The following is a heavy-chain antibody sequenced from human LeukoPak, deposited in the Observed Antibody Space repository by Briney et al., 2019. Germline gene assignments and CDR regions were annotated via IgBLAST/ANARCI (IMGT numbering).Heavy chain of an antibody. D-gene: IGHD3-22*01. J-gene: IGHJ4*02. Sequence: SETLSLTCTVSGGSISSYYWSWIRQPPGKGLEWIGYIYYSGSTNYNPSLKSRVTISVDTSKNHFSLKLSSVTAADTAVYYCARRRDSSGYVDYWGQGTLVTVSS. CDR1: GGSISSYY. V-gene: IGHV4-59*08. CDR3: ARRRDSSGYVDY. CDR2: IYYSGST.